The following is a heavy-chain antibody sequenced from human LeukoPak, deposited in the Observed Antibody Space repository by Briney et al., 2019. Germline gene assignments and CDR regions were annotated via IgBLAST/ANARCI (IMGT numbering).Heavy chain of an antibody. CDR2: INPSSGDT. D-gene: IGHD1-26*01. CDR3: VRGGWGSPPDF. CDR1: GYNFANYY. V-gene: IGHV1-2*02. Sequence: ASVKVSCKASGYNFANYYIHWVRQAPGKGLEWVGRINPSSGDTYSTQTLQGRVAMTRDTSISTAYLELSSLRSGDTAVYYCVRGGWGSPPDFWGRGTLVIVSS. J-gene: IGHJ4*02.